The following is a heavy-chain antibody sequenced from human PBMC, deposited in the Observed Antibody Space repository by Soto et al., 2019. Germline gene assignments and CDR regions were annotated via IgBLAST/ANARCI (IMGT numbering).Heavy chain of an antibody. CDR1: GGSISSGGYS. CDR2: IYYSGST. D-gene: IGHD3-10*01. CDR3: ARDASGYGSAMDV. V-gene: IGHV4-30-2*01. Sequence: SETLSLTCAFSGGSISSGGYSLSWIRQPPGKGLEWIGYIYYSGSTYYNPSLKSRVTISVDRSKNQFSLKLSSVTAADTAVYYCARDASGYGSAMDVWGQGTTVTVSS. J-gene: IGHJ6*02.